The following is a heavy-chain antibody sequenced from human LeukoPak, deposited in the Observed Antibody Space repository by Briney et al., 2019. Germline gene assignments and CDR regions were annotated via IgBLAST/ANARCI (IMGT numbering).Heavy chain of an antibody. CDR3: AREGGPYRPLDY. CDR2: IYYSEST. V-gene: IGHV4-59*12. CDR1: GDSISSYY. Sequence: SETLSLTCSVSGDSISSYYWSWIRQPPGKGLEWIGYIYYSESTNYNPSLKSRVTVSVDTSKNQFSLKLTSVTAADTAVYYCAREGGPYRPLDYSGQGTLVTVSS. J-gene: IGHJ4*02.